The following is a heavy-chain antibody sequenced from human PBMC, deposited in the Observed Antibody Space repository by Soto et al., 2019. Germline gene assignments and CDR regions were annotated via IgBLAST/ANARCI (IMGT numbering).Heavy chain of an antibody. CDR1: GGSISGQR. CDR3: ANEPN. V-gene: IGHV1-69*01. J-gene: IGHJ4*02. CDR2: IIPMFRTT. Sequence: QVQLVQSGAEVKKPGSSVKVSCKASGGSISGQRVSWVRQAPGQRLEWMGGIIPMFRTTNYARKFQGRLTITADGSTNTASMELTSLTSEDTAIYYCANEPNWGQGTLVTVSS.